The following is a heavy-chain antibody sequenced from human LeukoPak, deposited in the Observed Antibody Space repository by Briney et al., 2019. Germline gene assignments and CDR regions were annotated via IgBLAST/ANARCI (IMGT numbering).Heavy chain of an antibody. J-gene: IGHJ4*02. CDR3: ARGMHYDLGFDY. D-gene: IGHD3-3*01. CDR1: GFTFSSYA. V-gene: IGHV3-23*01. CDR2: ISGSGGST. Sequence: PGGSLRLSCAASGFTFSSYAMSWVRQAPGKGLEWVSAISGSGGSTYYADSVKGRFTISRDNSKNTLYLQMNSLRAEDTAVYYCARGMHYDLGFDYWGQGTLVTVSS.